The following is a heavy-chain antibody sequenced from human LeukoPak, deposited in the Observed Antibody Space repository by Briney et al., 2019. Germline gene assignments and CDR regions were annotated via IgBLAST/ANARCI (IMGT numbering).Heavy chain of an antibody. CDR1: GFTFSSYP. D-gene: IGHD3-10*01. CDR2: ISTTNSYI. CDR3: ARDQYYGSGTYYNSSKGYFDY. V-gene: IGHV3-21*01. J-gene: IGHJ4*02. Sequence: GGSLRLSCAASGFTFSSYPLNWVRQAPGKGLEWVSSISTTNSYIYYADSVKGRFAISRDNAKNSLYLQMNSLRAEDTAVYYCARDQYYGSGTYYNSSKGYFDYWGQGTLVTVSS.